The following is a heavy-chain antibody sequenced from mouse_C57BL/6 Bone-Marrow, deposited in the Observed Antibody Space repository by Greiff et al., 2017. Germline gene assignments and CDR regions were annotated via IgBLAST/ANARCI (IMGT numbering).Heavy chain of an antibody. CDR1: GFTFSSYA. V-gene: IGHV5-4*03. J-gene: IGHJ3*01. CDR3: AGGGWECGRGWVAY. Sequence: EVMLVESGGGLVKPGGSLKLSCAASGFTFSSYAMSWVRQTPEKRLEWVATISAGGSYTYYPDNVKGRFTISRDNANNNLYLNMSHLTSEDTAMDYCAGGGWECGRGWVAYWGQGTLVTVSA. D-gene: IGHD1-1*02. CDR2: ISAGGSYT.